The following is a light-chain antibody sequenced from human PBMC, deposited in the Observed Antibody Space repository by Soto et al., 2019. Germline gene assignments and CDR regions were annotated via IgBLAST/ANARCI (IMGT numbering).Light chain of an antibody. Sequence: SYELTQPPSVSVSPGQTARIPCSGDKLGDKYASWYQQKPGQSPVLVIFEDTKRPSGIPERFSGSNSGNTATLTISGTQAMDEADYYCQAWDSSTVVFGTGTKVTVL. J-gene: IGLJ1*01. CDR3: QAWDSSTVV. V-gene: IGLV3-1*01. CDR2: EDT. CDR1: KLGDKY.